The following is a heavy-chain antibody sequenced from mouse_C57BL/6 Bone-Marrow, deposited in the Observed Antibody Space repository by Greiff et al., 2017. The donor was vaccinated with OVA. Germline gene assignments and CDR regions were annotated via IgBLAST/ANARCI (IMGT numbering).Heavy chain of an antibody. V-gene: IGHV5-6*02. CDR2: ISSGGSYT. J-gene: IGHJ4*01. CDR1: GFTFSSYG. Sequence: EVMLVESGGDLVKPGGSLKLSCAASGFTFSSYGMSWVRQTPDKRLEWVATISSGGSYTYYPDSVKGRFTISRDNAKNTLYLQMSSLKSDDTAMYYCARHGALYYGNYYAMDYWGQGTSVTVSS. CDR3: ARHGALYYGNYYAMDY. D-gene: IGHD2-1*01.